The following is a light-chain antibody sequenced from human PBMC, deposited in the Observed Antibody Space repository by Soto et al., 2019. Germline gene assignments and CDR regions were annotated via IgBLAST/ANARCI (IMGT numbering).Light chain of an antibody. Sequence: QSVLTQPASVSGSPGQSITISCTGTSSDVGGYNYVSWYQHHPGKAPRLMIYEVNNRPSGVSNRFSASKSGNTASLTISGLQAEDEADYYCSSYASSSSHVVFGGGTKVTVL. CDR3: SSYASSSSHVV. CDR1: SSDVGGYNY. V-gene: IGLV2-14*01. CDR2: EVN. J-gene: IGLJ2*01.